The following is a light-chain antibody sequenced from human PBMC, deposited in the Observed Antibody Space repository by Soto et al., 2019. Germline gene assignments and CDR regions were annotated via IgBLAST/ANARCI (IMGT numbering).Light chain of an antibody. CDR2: GAS. CDR3: QQYGRSLPT. Sequence: ENVLTQSPDILSLSPGERVTLSCRASQSISNNYLAWYQQKPGQAPRVLIYGASSRATGIPDRISGSGSGTDFTLTISRLQPEDFALYYCQQYGRSLPTFGRGTKLEIK. V-gene: IGKV3-20*01. CDR1: QSISNNY. J-gene: IGKJ2*01.